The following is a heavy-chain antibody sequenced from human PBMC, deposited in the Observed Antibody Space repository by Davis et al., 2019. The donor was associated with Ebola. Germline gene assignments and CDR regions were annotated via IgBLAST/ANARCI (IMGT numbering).Heavy chain of an antibody. J-gene: IGHJ4*02. D-gene: IGHD2-15*01. Sequence: GGSLRLSCAASGFTFSSYWMSWVRQAPGKGLEWFSTLGTSVDTYYADSVKGRFTIARDNSKNKLYLQMNSLGAEDTAVYYCAKDLWNFGVVAAGYWGQGTLVTVSS. CDR1: GFTFSSYW. CDR3: AKDLWNFGVVAAGY. CDR2: LGTSVDT. V-gene: IGHV3-23*01.